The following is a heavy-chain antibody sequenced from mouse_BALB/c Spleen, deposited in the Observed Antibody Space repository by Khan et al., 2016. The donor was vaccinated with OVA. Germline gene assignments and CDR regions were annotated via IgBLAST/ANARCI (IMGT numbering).Heavy chain of an antibody. J-gene: IGHJ1*01. D-gene: IGHD1-1*01. CDR2: ISSGGSYT. Sequence: EVQLVESGGGLVQPGGSLKLSCAASGFTFSSYAMSWVRQTPEKRLEWVATISSGGSYTYYPDSVQGRFTISRDNAKNTLHLQMSSLRSEDTAMYYCARPPIATVVATSYWFFDVWGAGTTVTVSS. V-gene: IGHV5-9-3*01. CDR3: ARPPIATVVATSYWFFDV. CDR1: GFTFSSYA.